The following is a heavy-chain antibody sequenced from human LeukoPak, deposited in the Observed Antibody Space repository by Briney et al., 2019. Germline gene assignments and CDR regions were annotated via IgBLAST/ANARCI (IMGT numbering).Heavy chain of an antibody. Sequence: SETLSLTCTVSGGSISSGSYYWSWIRQPAGKGLEWIGRIYTSGSTNYNPSLKSRVTISVDTSKNQFSLKLSSVTAADTAVYFCAREPPSTGYYDYWGQGTLVTVSS. J-gene: IGHJ4*02. CDR2: IYTSGST. V-gene: IGHV4-61*02. CDR3: AREPPSTGYYDY. CDR1: GGSISSGSYY. D-gene: IGHD1-1*01.